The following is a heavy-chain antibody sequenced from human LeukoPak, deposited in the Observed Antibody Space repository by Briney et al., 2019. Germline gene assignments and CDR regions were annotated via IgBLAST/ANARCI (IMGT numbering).Heavy chain of an antibody. D-gene: IGHD4-23*01. V-gene: IGHV4-30-2*01. Sequence: SETLSLTCAVSGGPISSGGYSWSWIRQPPGKGLEWIGYVYHSGSTFYNPSLRSRANISVDMSKNQFSLRLNSVTAADTAVYYCARALGYGGHSGSFDYWGQGTLVTVSS. J-gene: IGHJ4*02. CDR2: VYHSGST. CDR3: ARALGYGGHSGSFDY. CDR1: GGPISSGGYS.